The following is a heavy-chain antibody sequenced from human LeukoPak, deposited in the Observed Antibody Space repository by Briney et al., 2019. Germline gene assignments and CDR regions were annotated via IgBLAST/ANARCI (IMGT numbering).Heavy chain of an antibody. J-gene: IGHJ6*02. CDR3: VRGRLGMDV. D-gene: IGHD1-26*01. CDR2: VWHDGNNK. V-gene: IGHV3-33*01. Sequence: RQAXXXXLEWVAVVWHDGNNKYYGDSVKARFSISRDNSNNMLYLQMNSLRAEDTAVYYCVRGRLGMDVWGQGTTVTVSS.